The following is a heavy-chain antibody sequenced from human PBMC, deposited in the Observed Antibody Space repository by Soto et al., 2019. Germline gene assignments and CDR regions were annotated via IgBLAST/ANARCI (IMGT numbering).Heavy chain of an antibody. CDR1: GGSVSRGSYY. D-gene: IGHD2-21*02. V-gene: IGHV4-61*01. J-gene: IGHJ4*01. CDR3: ARGGAYCRGDCSPYHLDF. CDR2: IYYNGRT. Sequence: VTLSLPCTVSGGSVSRGSYYWSWIRQPPGKGLEWIGYIYYNGRTNYNPSLKSRVTLSADTSKNQFSLKLNSVTAADTAVYSCARGGAYCRGDCSPYHLDFWGQGTLVTVSS.